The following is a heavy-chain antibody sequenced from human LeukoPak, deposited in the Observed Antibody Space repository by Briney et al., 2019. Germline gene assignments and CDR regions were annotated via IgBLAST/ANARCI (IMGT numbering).Heavy chain of an antibody. Sequence: GESLKISCQGSGYIFTNNWIGWVRHMPGEGLDWMAIVYPGDSHTKYNPSFQGQVTISADKSSSTAYLQWISLRASDTAIYYCVRTPTCSSGTCYPNWFDSWGQGTLVTVSS. CDR1: GYIFTNNW. V-gene: IGHV5-51*01. J-gene: IGHJ5*01. D-gene: IGHD2-15*01. CDR3: VRTPTCSSGTCYPNWFDS. CDR2: VYPGDSHT.